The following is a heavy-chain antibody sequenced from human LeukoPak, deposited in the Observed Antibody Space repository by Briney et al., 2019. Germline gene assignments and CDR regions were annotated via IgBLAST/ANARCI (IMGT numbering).Heavy chain of an antibody. J-gene: IGHJ4*02. Sequence: GGSLRLSCSASGFTFGSYAMSWVRQAPGRGLEWVSTISSSAGNTYYADSVKGRFTISRDNSKNTLYVQMNSLRAEDTAVYYCAKRGHSSSSGAPDFDYWGQGTLVTVSS. CDR3: AKRGHSSSSGAPDFDY. CDR2: ISSSAGNT. V-gene: IGHV3-23*01. D-gene: IGHD6-6*01. CDR1: GFTFGSYA.